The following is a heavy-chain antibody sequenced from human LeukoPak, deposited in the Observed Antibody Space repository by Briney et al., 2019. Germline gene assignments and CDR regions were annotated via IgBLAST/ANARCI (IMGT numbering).Heavy chain of an antibody. J-gene: IGHJ4*02. V-gene: IGHV1-2*02. CDR2: INPNSGGT. D-gene: IGHD4-17*01. CDR1: GYTFTGYY. Sequence: GASXKVSCKASGYTFTGYYMHWVRQAPGQGREGMGWINPNSGGTNYEQKFQGRVSITRETSISTAYMELSRLRSDDTAVYYCASGFPDYGDSGYWGQGTLVTVSS. CDR3: ASGFPDYGDSGY.